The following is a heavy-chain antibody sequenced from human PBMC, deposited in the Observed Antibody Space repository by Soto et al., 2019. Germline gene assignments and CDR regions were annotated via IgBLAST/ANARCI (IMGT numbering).Heavy chain of an antibody. CDR3: AHSTKWWHGLDV. J-gene: IGHJ3*01. CDR2: IYSGTT. V-gene: IGHV4-30-2*01. CDR1: GGSIGSAAYS. D-gene: IGHD2-8*01. Sequence: TSETLSLTCAVSGGSIGSAAYSWSWIRQTPGKGLEWIGYIYSGTTYYSPPLKSRVTISVDRAKNDFSLNLKSVTAADTAVYYCAHSTKWWHGLDVWGQGTLVTVSS.